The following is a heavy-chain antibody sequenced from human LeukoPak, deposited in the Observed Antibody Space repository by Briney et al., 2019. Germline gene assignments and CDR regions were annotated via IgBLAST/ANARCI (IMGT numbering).Heavy chain of an antibody. Sequence: SETLSLTCAVYSGSFSGYYWSWIRQPPGKGLEWIGEINHSGTTNYNPSLESRVTISVDTSKNQLSLNLSSVTAADTAVYYCARGRGFYYGSGSSYYFDYWGQGTLVTVSS. D-gene: IGHD3-10*01. CDR3: ARGRGFYYGSGSSYYFDY. CDR1: SGSFSGYY. V-gene: IGHV4-34*01. CDR2: INHSGTT. J-gene: IGHJ4*02.